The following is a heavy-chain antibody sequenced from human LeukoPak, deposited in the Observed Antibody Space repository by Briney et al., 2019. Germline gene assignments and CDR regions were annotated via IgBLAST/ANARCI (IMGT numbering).Heavy chain of an antibody. Sequence: GGSLRLSCAASGFTFSNYVMSWVRQAPGKGLEWVSGISGSGGSTYYADSVKGRFTVSRDNSKNTLYLQMNSLRAEDTAVFYCAKEYSGYELFDFWGQGTLVTVSS. D-gene: IGHD5-12*01. CDR2: ISGSGGST. V-gene: IGHV3-23*01. CDR1: GFTFSNYV. CDR3: AKEYSGYELFDF. J-gene: IGHJ4*02.